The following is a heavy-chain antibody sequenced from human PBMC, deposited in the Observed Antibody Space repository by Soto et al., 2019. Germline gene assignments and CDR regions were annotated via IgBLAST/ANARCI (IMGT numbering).Heavy chain of an antibody. V-gene: IGHV4-59*01. CDR2: VYNSGST. CDR3: ARYRREAVAGYTLDN. CDR1: GSSISSNY. Sequence: SETLSLTCTVSGSSISSNYWTWIRQPPGKGLEWIGYVYNSGSTNYNPSLKSRVTISEDTSKSQFSLKVNSMTAADTAVYYCARYRREAVAGYTLDNWGQGILVTVSS. J-gene: IGHJ4*02. D-gene: IGHD6-13*01.